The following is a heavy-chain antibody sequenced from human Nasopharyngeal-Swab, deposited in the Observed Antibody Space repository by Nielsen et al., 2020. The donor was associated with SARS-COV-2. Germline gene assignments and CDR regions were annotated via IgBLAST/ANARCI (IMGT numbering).Heavy chain of an antibody. CDR1: GYTFTGYY. J-gene: IGHJ3*02. D-gene: IGHD1-26*01. V-gene: IGHV1-2*04. CDR2: INPNSGGT. Sequence: GESLKISCKASGYTFTGYYMHWVRQAPGQGLEWMGWINPNSGGTNYAQKFQGWVTMTRDTSLSTAYMELSRLRSDDTAVYYCARGKAGSGSPVAFDIWGQGTMVTVSS. CDR3: ARGKAGSGSPVAFDI.